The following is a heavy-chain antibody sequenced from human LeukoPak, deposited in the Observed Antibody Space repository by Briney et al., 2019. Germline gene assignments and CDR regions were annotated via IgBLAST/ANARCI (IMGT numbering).Heavy chain of an antibody. CDR2: IYYSGST. D-gene: IGHD3-9*01. CDR1: GGSISSSSYY. J-gene: IGHJ5*02. Sequence: SETLSLTCTVSGGSISSSSYYWGWIRQPPGKGLEWIGSIYYSGSTYYNPSLKSRVTISVDTSKNQFSLKLSSVTAADTAVYYCARDLAPGLRYFDNWFDPWGQGTLVTVSS. V-gene: IGHV4-39*07. CDR3: ARDLAPGLRYFDNWFDP.